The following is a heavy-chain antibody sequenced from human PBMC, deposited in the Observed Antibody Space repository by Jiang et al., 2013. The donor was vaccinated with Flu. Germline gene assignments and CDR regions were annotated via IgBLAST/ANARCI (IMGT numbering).Heavy chain of an antibody. D-gene: IGHD3-16*01. CDR3: ARSKVGVEMTMGGVFDY. CDR1: GDSVSSNGAA. CDR2: TYYRSKWYN. V-gene: IGHV6-1*01. Sequence: SQTLSLTCAISGDSVSSNGAAWNWIRQSPSRGLEWLGRTYYRSKWYNDYAVSVKSRITINPDTSKNQFSLQLNSVTPEDTAVYYCARSKVGVEMTMGGVFDYWGQGTLVTVSS. J-gene: IGHJ4*02.